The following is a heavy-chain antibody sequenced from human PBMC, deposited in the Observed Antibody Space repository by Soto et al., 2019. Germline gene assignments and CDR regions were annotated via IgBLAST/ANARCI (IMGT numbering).Heavy chain of an antibody. V-gene: IGHV3-23*01. Sequence: EVQLLESGGGLVQPGGSLRLSCAASGFTFSSYAMSWVRQAPGKGLEWVSAISGSGGSTYYADSVKGRFTISRDNSKNTLYLKINSLRAEDTAVYYCAKAKDYGENSTPCFDYGGQGPLVPVSS. CDR1: GFTFSSYA. D-gene: IGHD4-17*01. CDR2: ISGSGGST. CDR3: AKAKDYGENSTPCFDY. J-gene: IGHJ4*02.